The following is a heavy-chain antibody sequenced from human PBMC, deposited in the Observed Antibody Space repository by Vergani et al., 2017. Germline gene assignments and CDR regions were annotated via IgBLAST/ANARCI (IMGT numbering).Heavy chain of an antibody. J-gene: IGHJ6*02. CDR1: GFTFSSYW. D-gene: IGHD2-2*01. CDR3: AREGGYCNSTSCYXGGSWYYDYYVMDV. CDR2: IKQDGSEK. Sequence: EVQLVESGGGLVQPGGSLRLSCAASGFTFSSYWMSWVRQAPGKGLEWVANIKQDGSEKYYVDSVKGRFTISRDNAKNSLYLQMNSLRAEDTAVYYCAREGGYCNSTSCYXGGSWYYDYYVMDVWGQGTTVTVSS. V-gene: IGHV3-7*01.